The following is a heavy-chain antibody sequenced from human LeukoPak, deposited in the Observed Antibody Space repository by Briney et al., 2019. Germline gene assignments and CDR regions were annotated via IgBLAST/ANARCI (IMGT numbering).Heavy chain of an antibody. J-gene: IGHJ4*02. CDR3: ARGRGGSSLYYFDY. CDR1: GFTLSSYE. Sequence: GGSLRLSCAASGFTLSSYEMNWVRQAPGKGLEWVSYISSSGSTIYYADAVKGRFTISRDNAKNSLFLQMNSLRAEDTAVYYCARGRGGSSLYYFDYWGQGTLVTVSS. V-gene: IGHV3-48*03. D-gene: IGHD2-15*01. CDR2: ISSSGSTI.